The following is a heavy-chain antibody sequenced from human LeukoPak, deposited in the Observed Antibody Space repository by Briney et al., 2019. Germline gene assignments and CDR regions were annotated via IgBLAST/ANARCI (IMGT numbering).Heavy chain of an antibody. CDR2: ISAYNGNT. V-gene: IGHV1-18*01. J-gene: IGHJ6*02. CDR3: ASSSRLVRRNSRYYYYYGMDV. D-gene: IGHD3-16*01. CDR1: GYTFTSYG. Sequence: ASVKVSCKASGYTFTSYGISWVRQAPGQGLEWMGWISAYNGNTNYAQKLQGRVTMTTDTSTSTAYMELRSLRSDGTAVYYCASSSRLVRRNSRYYYYYGMDVWGQGTTVTVSS.